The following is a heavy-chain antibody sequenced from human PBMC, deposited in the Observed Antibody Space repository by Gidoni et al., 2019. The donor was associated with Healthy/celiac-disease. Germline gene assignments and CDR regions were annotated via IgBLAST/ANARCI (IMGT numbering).Heavy chain of an antibody. V-gene: IGHV4-34*01. CDR1: GGSFSGYY. J-gene: IGHJ4*02. CDR3: ARYKGTIPIAAAGTRIWYFDY. CDR2: INHSGST. Sequence: QAQLQQWGAGLLKPSETLSLTCAVYGGSFSGYYWSWIRQPPGKGLEWIGEINHSGSTNYNPSLKSRVTISVDTSKNPFSLKLSSVTAADTAVYYCARYKGTIPIAAAGTRIWYFDYWGQGTLVTVSS. D-gene: IGHD6-13*01.